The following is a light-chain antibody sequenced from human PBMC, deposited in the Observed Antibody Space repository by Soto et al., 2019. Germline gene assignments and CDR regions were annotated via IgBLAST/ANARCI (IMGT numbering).Light chain of an antibody. J-gene: IGKJ1*01. CDR3: QQRSTWPPT. CDR1: QSVSSY. CDR2: DAS. V-gene: IGKV3-11*01. Sequence: EIVLTQSPATLSLSPGERATLSCRASQSVSSYLAWYQQKPGQAPRLLIYDASNRATGIPARFSGSGSGTDFPLTIRSLEPEDFAVYYCQQRSTWPPTFGQGTKVEIK.